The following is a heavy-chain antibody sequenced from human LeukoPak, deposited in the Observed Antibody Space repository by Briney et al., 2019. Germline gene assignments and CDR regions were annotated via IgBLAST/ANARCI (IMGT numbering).Heavy chain of an antibody. CDR3: ARRFDTSGYFQN. CDR1: GYSFITYW. D-gene: IGHD3-22*01. J-gene: IGHJ1*01. V-gene: IGHV5-51*01. CDR2: IYPGDSDT. Sequence: GESLKISCKASGYSFITYWIGWVRQMPGKGLEWMGVIYPGDSDTRYSPSFQGQVTISADKSISTAYLQWNSLKASDTAMYYCARRFDTSGYFQNWGQGTLVTVSS.